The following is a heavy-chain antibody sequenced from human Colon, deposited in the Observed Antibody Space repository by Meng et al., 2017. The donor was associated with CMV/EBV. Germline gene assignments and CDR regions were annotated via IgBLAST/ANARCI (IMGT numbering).Heavy chain of an antibody. CDR2: IYAGDSET. V-gene: IGHV5-51*01. D-gene: IGHD4-17*01. CDR3: AIPPDDLRRGPDHFDY. Sequence: GESLKISCKGSGYSFTSYWIGWVRQMPGKGLEWMGIIYAGDSETRYSQSFQGQVTISADKSISTAYLQWSSLKAYDTAMYYCAIPPDDLRRGPDHFDYWGQGTLVTVSS. CDR1: GYSFTSYW. J-gene: IGHJ4*02.